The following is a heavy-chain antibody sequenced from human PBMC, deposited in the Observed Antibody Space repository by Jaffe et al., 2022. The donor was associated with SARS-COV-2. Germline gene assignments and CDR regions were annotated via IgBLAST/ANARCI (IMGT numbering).Heavy chain of an antibody. Sequence: EVQLVESGGGLVQPGGSLKLSCAASGFTFSGSAMHWVRQASGKGLEWVGRIRSKANSYATAYAASVKGRFTISRDDSKNTAYLQMNSLKTEDTAVYYCTSSDGSYYYYYGMDVWGQGTTVTVSS. V-gene: IGHV3-73*02. D-gene: IGHD1-26*01. CDR1: GFTFSGSA. CDR3: TSSDGSYYYYYGMDV. CDR2: IRSKANSYAT. J-gene: IGHJ6*02.